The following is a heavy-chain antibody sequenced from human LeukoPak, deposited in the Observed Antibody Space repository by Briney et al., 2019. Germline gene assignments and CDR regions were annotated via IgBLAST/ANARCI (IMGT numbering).Heavy chain of an antibody. CDR3: TRRHDYGDYLNWFDP. CDR2: IKSKTDGGTT. Sequence: GGSLRLSCAASGFTFSEAWMSWVRQAPGKGLEWVGRIKSKTDGGTTDYAAPVKGRFTISRDDSKNTLYLQINSLKTEDTAVYYCTRRHDYGDYLNWFDPWGQGTLVTVSS. D-gene: IGHD4-17*01. J-gene: IGHJ5*02. CDR1: GFTFSEAW. V-gene: IGHV3-15*01.